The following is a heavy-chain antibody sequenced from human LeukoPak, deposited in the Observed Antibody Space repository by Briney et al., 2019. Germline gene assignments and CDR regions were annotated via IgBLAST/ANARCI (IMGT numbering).Heavy chain of an antibody. D-gene: IGHD6-19*01. J-gene: IGHJ5*02. CDR2: IYTSGTT. V-gene: IGHV4-4*07. CDR3: ARGGSGWYPSGFDP. Sequence: SETLSLTCTVSGGPISSYYWSWIRQPAGKGLEWIGRIYTSGTTNYNPSLKSRVTMSVDTSKSQFSLKLSSVTAADTAVYYCARGGSGWYPSGFDPWGQGTLVTISS. CDR1: GGPISSYY.